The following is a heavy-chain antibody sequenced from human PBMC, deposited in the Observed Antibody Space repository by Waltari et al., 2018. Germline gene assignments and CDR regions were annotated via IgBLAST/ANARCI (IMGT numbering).Heavy chain of an antibody. CDR2: ISGSGGRT. D-gene: IGHD6-19*01. CDR3: AKGYSSGWYANWFDP. CDR1: GFTFSSYA. J-gene: IGHJ5*02. V-gene: IGHV3-23*01. Sequence: EVQLLESGGGLVQPGGSLRLSCAASGFTFSSYAMSWVRQAPGKGLEWVSAISGSGGRTYYADSVKGRFTISRDNSKNTLYLQMNSLRAEDTAVYYCAKGYSSGWYANWFDPWGQGTLVTVSS.